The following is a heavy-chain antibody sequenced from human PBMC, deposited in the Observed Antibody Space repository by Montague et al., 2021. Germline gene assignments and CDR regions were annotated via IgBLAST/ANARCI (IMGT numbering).Heavy chain of an antibody. V-gene: IGHV4-59*13. Sequence: SETLSLTCTVSGGSLGSYYWCWIRQPPGTGPEYVGYIYYSGSTAYNPSLTRRVTISLDTSRNQFSLTLTSVTAADTAVYYCARGNEAMVFWGQGILVTVSS. D-gene: IGHD5-18*01. CDR3: ARGNEAMVF. CDR2: IYYSGST. CDR1: GGSLGSYY. J-gene: IGHJ4*02.